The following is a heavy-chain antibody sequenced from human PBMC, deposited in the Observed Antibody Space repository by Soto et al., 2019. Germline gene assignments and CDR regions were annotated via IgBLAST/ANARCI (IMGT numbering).Heavy chain of an antibody. J-gene: IGHJ3*02. D-gene: IGHD3-22*01. Sequence: PWWSLRLSCSASVFTFSSYSMNWCRQAPGKGLEWVSSISSSSSYIYYADSVKGRFTISRDNAKNSLYLQMNSLRAEDTAVYYCARVYPFYYDSSHDAFDIWGQGTMVTVSS. CDR1: VFTFSSYS. V-gene: IGHV3-21*01. CDR2: ISSSSSYI. CDR3: ARVYPFYYDSSHDAFDI.